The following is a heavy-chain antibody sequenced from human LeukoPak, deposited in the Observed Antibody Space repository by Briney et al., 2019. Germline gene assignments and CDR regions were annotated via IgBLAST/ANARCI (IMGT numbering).Heavy chain of an antibody. CDR1: GFTFSSYG. Sequence: AGGSLRLSCAASGFTFSSYGMHWVRQAPGRGLEWVAVISYDGSNKYYADSVKGRFTISRDNSKNTLYLQMNSLRAEDTAVYYCAKEIGTVLDYWGQGTLVTVSS. V-gene: IGHV3-30*18. CDR3: AKEIGTVLDY. CDR2: ISYDGSNK. D-gene: IGHD3/OR15-3a*01. J-gene: IGHJ4*02.